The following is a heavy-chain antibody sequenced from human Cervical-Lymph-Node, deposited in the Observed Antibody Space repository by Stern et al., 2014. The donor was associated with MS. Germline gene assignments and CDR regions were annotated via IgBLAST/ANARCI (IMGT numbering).Heavy chain of an antibody. CDR3: AREATRIVVGIDY. Sequence: VQLVESGTEMQKPGASVRVSCKASGYTFTAFFIHWVRQAPGQGLEWMGRLNPNSDDPTYAQNFQDRVTLTRDTSIGTAYLELSRLTSADTAVYYCAREATRIVVGIDYWGQGTQVTVSS. V-gene: IGHV1-2*06. J-gene: IGHJ4*02. D-gene: IGHD3-22*01. CDR2: LNPNSDDP. CDR1: GYTFTAFF.